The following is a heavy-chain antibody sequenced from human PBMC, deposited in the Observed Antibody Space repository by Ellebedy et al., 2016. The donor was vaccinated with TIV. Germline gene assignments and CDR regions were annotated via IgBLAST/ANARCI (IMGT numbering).Heavy chain of an antibody. CDR1: RFSFSDYY. D-gene: IGHD2-21*01. Sequence: GESLKISXAASRFSFSDYYMTWIRQAPGKGLEWVSYISSSGTTIYYADSVKGRFTISRDNSKNTLYLQMNSLRAEDTAVYYCAKGRGSSVIDYYYFGMDVWGQGTSATVSS. CDR3: AKGRGSSVIDYYYFGMDV. V-gene: IGHV3-11*01. CDR2: ISSSGTTI. J-gene: IGHJ6*02.